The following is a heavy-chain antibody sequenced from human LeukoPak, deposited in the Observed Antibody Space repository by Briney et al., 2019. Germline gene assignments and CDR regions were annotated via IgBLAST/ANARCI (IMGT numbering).Heavy chain of an antibody. CDR1: GFTFDDYA. D-gene: IGHD2-21*02. V-gene: IGHV3-43*02. CDR2: ISGDGRST. Sequence: GGSLRDSCAASGFTFDDYAMHWVRQAPGKGLEWVSLISGDGRSTSYGDSVKGRFSISRDNSKNSLYLQMNSLRTEDTALYYCAKDIEAGTAGLSFDYSGQGTPVTVSS. J-gene: IGHJ4*02. CDR3: AKDIEAGTAGLSFDY.